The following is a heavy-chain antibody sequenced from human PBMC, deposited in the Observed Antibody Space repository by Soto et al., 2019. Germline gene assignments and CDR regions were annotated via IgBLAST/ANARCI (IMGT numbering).Heavy chain of an antibody. Sequence: QVQLQESGPGLVKPSQTLSLTCTVSGGSISSGGYYWSWIRQDPGQGLECLGYIYYSGRTYYHPSLKSRVTISVDTSKNQFSLKLSSVTAADTAVYYWARRIRHDYGDPINSYYNYFGMDVWGQGTTVTVSS. J-gene: IGHJ6*02. CDR3: ARRIRHDYGDPINSYYNYFGMDV. V-gene: IGHV4-31*03. CDR2: IYYSGRT. D-gene: IGHD4-17*01. CDR1: GGSISSGGYY.